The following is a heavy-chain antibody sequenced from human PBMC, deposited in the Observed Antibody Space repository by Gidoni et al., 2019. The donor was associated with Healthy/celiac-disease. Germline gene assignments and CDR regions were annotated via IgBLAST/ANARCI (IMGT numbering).Heavy chain of an antibody. CDR1: GGSISSYY. CDR2: NYYSGCT. V-gene: IGHV4-59*01. J-gene: IGHJ3*02. Sequence: QVQLQESGPGLVKPSETLSLTCPVSGGSISSYYWTWIRQPPGKGLEWIGYNYYSGCTNYNPSLKSRVTISVDTSKNQFSLKLSSVTAADTAVYYCAREAVGATKRAFDIWGQGTMVTVSS. D-gene: IGHD1-26*01. CDR3: AREAVGATKRAFDI.